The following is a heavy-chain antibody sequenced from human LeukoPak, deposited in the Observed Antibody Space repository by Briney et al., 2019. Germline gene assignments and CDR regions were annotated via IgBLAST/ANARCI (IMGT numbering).Heavy chain of an antibody. Sequence: PSETLSLTCTVSGGSISSYYWSWIRQPPGKGLEWIGYIYYSGSTNYNPSLKSRVTVSVDTSKNQFSLKLSSVTAADTAVYYCARQRPGIAVAGPFDYWGQGTLVTVPS. CDR2: IYYSGST. V-gene: IGHV4-59*08. CDR3: ARQRPGIAVAGPFDY. J-gene: IGHJ4*02. CDR1: GGSISSYY. D-gene: IGHD6-19*01.